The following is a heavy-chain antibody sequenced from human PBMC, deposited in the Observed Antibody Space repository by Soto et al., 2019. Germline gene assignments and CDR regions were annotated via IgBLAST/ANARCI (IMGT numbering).Heavy chain of an antibody. D-gene: IGHD2-15*01. V-gene: IGHV3-30*18. CDR1: GFTFSSYG. Sequence: QVQLVESGGGVVQPGRSLRLSCAASGFTFSSYGMHWVRQAPGKGLEWVAVISYDGSNKYYADSVKGRLTISRDNSKNTLYLQMNSLRAEDTAVYYCAKLAGGYCSGGRCYSNSEYWGQGTLVTVSS. CDR3: AKLAGGYCSGGRCYSNSEY. J-gene: IGHJ4*02. CDR2: ISYDGSNK.